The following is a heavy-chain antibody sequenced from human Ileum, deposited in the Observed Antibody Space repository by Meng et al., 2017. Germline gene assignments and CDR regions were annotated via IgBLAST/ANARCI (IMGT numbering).Heavy chain of an antibody. D-gene: IGHD3-22*01. Sequence: QGQLQGSGPGLVKPSQTLSLTCTVSGGSVSDGDYYWSWVRQHPGKGLECIGHMYSSGNAYYNPSLKSRVSMSVDTSKNQFSVRLSSVTAADTAIYYCARVYYDSSGLNWFDSWGQGTLVTVAS. CDR2: MYSSGNA. CDR1: GGSVSDGDYY. CDR3: ARVYYDSSGLNWFDS. J-gene: IGHJ5*01. V-gene: IGHV4-31*03.